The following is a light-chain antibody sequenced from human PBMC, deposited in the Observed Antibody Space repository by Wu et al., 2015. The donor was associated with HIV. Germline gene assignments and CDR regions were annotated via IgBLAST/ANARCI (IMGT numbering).Light chain of an antibody. CDR3: QQYSQWPRT. V-gene: IGKV3-15*01. Sequence: EIVMTQSPATLSVSPGERATLSCRASQSVGSFLAWYQQKPGQAPRLLIFGVSTRATGIPARFSGSGSGTEFTLTISSLQSEDFAIYFCQQYSQWPRTFGQGTKV. J-gene: IGKJ1*01. CDR2: GVS. CDR1: QSVGSF.